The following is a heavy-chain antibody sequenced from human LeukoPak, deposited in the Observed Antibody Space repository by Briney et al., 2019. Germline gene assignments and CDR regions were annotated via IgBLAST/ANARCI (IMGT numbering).Heavy chain of an antibody. CDR2: IIPIFGTA. J-gene: IGHJ3*02. Sequence: ASVKVSCKASGGTFSSYAISWVRQAPGQGLEWMGGIIPIFGTANYAQKFQGRVTITADKSTSTAYMELSSLRSEDTAVYYRARGPDVDTAMAGAFDIWGQGTMVTVSS. V-gene: IGHV1-69*06. D-gene: IGHD5-18*01. CDR3: ARGPDVDTAMAGAFDI. CDR1: GGTFSSYA.